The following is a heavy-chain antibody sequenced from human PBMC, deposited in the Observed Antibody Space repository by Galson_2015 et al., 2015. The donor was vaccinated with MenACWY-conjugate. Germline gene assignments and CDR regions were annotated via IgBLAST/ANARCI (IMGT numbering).Heavy chain of an antibody. CDR3: ARLARLLEVPITMGGYFGMDV. CDR1: GFTFSTYW. J-gene: IGHJ6*02. D-gene: IGHD3-10*01. Sequence: CAASGFTFSTYWMSWVRQAPGKGLEWVANIKQDRSEKYYVDSVKGRFTISRDNAKNSLYLQMDSLRAEDTAVYYCARLARLLEVPITMGGYFGMDVWGQGTTVSVSS. V-gene: IGHV3-7*03. CDR2: IKQDRSEK.